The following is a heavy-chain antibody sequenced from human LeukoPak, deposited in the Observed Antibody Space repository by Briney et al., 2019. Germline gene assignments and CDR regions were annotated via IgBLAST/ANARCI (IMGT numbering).Heavy chain of an antibody. Sequence: SETLSLTCAVYGGSFSGYYWSWIRQPPGKGLEWIGEINHSGSTNYNPSLKSRVTISVDTSKNQFSLKLSSVTAADTAVYYCARGVIAVAQGGWFDPWGQGTLVTVSS. D-gene: IGHD6-13*01. J-gene: IGHJ5*02. CDR2: INHSGST. V-gene: IGHV4-34*01. CDR3: ARGVIAVAQGGWFDP. CDR1: GGSFSGYY.